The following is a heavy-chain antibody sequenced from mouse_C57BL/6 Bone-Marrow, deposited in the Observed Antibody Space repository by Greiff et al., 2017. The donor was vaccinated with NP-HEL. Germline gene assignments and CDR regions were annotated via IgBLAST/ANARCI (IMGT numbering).Heavy chain of an antibody. CDR2: IHPNSGST. CDR1: GYTFTSYW. J-gene: IGHJ2*01. Sequence: VQLQQPGAELVKPGASVKLSCKASGYTFTSYWMHWVKQRPGQGLEWIGMIHPNSGSTNYNEKFKSKATLTVDKSSSTAYMQLSSLTSEDSAVYYCARDRYYYGSSYEDNLDYWGQGTTLTVSS. V-gene: IGHV1-64*01. D-gene: IGHD1-1*01. CDR3: ARDRYYYGSSYEDNLDY.